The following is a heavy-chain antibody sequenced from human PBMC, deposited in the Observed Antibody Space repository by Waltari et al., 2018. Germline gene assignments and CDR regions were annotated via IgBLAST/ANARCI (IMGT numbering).Heavy chain of an antibody. CDR1: ATTFSNYA. J-gene: IGHJ4*02. V-gene: IGHV3-23*01. Sequence: EVQLLESGGAWVQRGGSLSPPCDAPATTFSNYAINWVGRAQGTGLEWVSAITVGDDTYYADSVKGRFTISRDTSKDTVYLHMNGLRAEDTAVYYCATPFYNWDDPLHSWGPGTLVTVSS. CDR3: ATPFYNWDDPLHS. CDR2: ITVGDDT. D-gene: IGHD1-20*01.